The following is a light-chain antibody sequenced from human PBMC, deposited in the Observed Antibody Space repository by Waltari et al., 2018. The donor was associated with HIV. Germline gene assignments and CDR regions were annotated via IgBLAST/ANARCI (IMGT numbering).Light chain of an antibody. V-gene: IGLV3-25*03. CDR1: AFPKHF. CDR2: KDS. J-gene: IGLJ2*01. Sequence: SYELTQPPSVSVSPGQTATITCSGDAFPKHFAYWYQQKPGQAPLLVIYKDSGRPSGIPDRFSGSNSGTTVTLIISGVQAEDEADYYCESADSTGNYWAFGGGTKLTVL. CDR3: ESADSTGNYWA.